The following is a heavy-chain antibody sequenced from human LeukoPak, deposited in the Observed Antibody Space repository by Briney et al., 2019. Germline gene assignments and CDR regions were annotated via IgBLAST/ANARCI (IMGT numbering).Heavy chain of an antibody. CDR1: GGSFSGYY. CDR2: INHSGST. Sequence: SETLSLTCAVYGGSFSGYYWSWIRQPPGKGLEWIGEINHSGSTNYNPSLKSRVTISVDTSKNQFSLKLTSVTAADTALYYCASLTMIVVPWGQGTMVTASS. D-gene: IGHD3-22*01. CDR3: ASLTMIVVP. J-gene: IGHJ3*01. V-gene: IGHV4-34*01.